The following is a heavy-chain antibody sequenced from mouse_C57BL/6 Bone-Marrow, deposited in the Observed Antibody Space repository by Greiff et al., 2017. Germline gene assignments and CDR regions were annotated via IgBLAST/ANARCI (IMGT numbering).Heavy chain of an antibody. J-gene: IGHJ2*01. CDR3: AGASEPLLLRDY. CDR1: GYTFTSYW. Sequence: VQLQQPGAELVKPGASGKMSCKASGYTFTSYWITWVKQSPGQGLEWIGDIYPGSGSINYNEKLKSKVTLTVDKSSSTAYMQLSSLTSEDSAVYYCAGASEPLLLRDYWGQGTTLTVSS. V-gene: IGHV1-55*01. CDR2: IYPGSGSI. D-gene: IGHD1-1*01.